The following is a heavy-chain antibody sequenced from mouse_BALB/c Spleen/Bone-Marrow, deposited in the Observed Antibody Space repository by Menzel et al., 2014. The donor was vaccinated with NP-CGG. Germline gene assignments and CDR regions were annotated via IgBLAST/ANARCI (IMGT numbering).Heavy chain of an antibody. V-gene: IGHV14-4*02. CDR2: IDPENGDT. Sequence: VTLKECGAELVRSGASVKLSCTASGFNIKDYYTHWVKQRPEQGLEWIGWIDPENGDTEYAPKFQGKATMTADTSSNTAYLQLSSLTSEDTAVYYCNGNYYAMDYWGQGTSVTVSS. CDR3: NGNYYAMDY. J-gene: IGHJ4*01. CDR1: GFNIKDYY. D-gene: IGHD2-1*01.